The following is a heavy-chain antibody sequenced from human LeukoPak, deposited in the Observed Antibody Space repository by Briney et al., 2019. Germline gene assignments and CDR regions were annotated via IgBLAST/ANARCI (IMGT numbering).Heavy chain of an antibody. V-gene: IGHV4-61*02. D-gene: IGHD4-17*01. Sequence: SGTLSLTSDASGVDISRRRDSRGGLGPPLAKGLVLMEGISPSGSTNYHPSLKSRVTISVETSMNQLSLNLTSVTATDTAVYYCARAHVYGDDTWSLDLWGRGTLVTVSS. CDR2: ISPSGST. J-gene: IGHJ2*01. CDR1: GVDISRRRDS. CDR3: ARAHVYGDDTWSLDL.